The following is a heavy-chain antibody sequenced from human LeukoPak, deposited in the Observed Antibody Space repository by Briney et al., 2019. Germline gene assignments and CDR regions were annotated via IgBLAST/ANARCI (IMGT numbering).Heavy chain of an antibody. CDR2: IIGSGDLI. J-gene: IGHJ4*02. D-gene: IGHD1-26*01. CDR1: GFTFSSYS. Sequence: PGGSLRLSCAASGFTFSSYSMNWVRQAPGKGLEWVSFIIGSGDLIYYADSVTGRFTISRGNAKNSLYLQMNSLRDDDTAVYYCARVRGATLSYHYFDYWGQGALVTVSS. V-gene: IGHV3-48*02. CDR3: ARVRGATLSYHYFDY.